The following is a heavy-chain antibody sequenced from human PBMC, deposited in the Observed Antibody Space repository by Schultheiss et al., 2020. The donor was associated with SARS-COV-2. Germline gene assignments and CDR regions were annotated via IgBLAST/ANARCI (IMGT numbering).Heavy chain of an antibody. CDR1: GVSISSTNYH. CDR3: ARATGVTSHDY. Sequence: SETLSLTCTVSGVSISSTNYHWGWIRQPPGKGLEWIGYIYYSGSTYYNPSLKSRVTISVDTSKNQFSLKVRSVTAADTAVYYCARATGVTSHDYWGRGTLVTVSS. D-gene: IGHD7-27*01. J-gene: IGHJ4*02. CDR2: IYYSGST. V-gene: IGHV4-39*07.